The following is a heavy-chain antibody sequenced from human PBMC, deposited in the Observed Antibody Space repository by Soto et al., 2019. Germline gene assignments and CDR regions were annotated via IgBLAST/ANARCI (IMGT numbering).Heavy chain of an antibody. J-gene: IGHJ4*02. CDR2: ISGSGGST. CDR3: AKKSGAGTSNFDY. V-gene: IGHV3-23*01. D-gene: IGHD6-19*01. CDR1: GFTFSSYA. Sequence: SGGSLRLSCAASGFTFSSYAMSWVRQAPGKGLEWVSGISGSGGSTYYADSVKGRFTISRDNSKNTLYLQMNSLRADDTAAYYCAKKSGAGTSNFDYWGQGTLVTVSS.